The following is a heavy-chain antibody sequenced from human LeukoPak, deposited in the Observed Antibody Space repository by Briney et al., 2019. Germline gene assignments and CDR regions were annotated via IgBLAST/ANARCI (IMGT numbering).Heavy chain of an antibody. CDR2: ISSTSSTI. CDR1: GFTFRNAW. D-gene: IGHD1-1*01. Sequence: GGSLRLSCTGSGFTFRNAWMSWVRQAPGKGLEWVSYISSTSSTIYYADSVKGRFTISRDNAKNSLYLQMNSLRDEDTALYYCARSGNYDCWGQGTLVTVSS. J-gene: IGHJ4*02. CDR3: ARSGNYDC. V-gene: IGHV3-48*02.